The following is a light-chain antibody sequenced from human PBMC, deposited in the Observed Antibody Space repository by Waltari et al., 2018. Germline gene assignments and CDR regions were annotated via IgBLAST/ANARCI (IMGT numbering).Light chain of an antibody. CDR3: VVDVGSVMWV. CDR1: SGSVATNNH. V-gene: IGLV8-61*01. CDR2: TTN. J-gene: IGLJ3*02. Sequence: QTVVTQEPSLSVSLGGTVTLTCGLTSGSVATNNHPSWYQQTPGQAPRTLISTTNTPCSGGPDRFPASSRGNKAGLTITGAQADDECHYYCVVDVGSVMWVFGGGTRLTVL.